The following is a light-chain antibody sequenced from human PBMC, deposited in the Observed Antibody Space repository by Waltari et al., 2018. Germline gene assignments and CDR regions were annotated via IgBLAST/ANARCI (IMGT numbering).Light chain of an antibody. Sequence: IQMTQSPSSLSASVGDRVSIPCRASQNVANYVNWYQHKPGEAPKLLIFGASNLQSGVPSRFSGSGSGTEFTLTISSLQSEDFATYYCQESYSSSTFGQGTRLDIQ. CDR3: QESYSSST. V-gene: IGKV1-39*01. CDR2: GAS. J-gene: IGKJ5*01. CDR1: QNVANY.